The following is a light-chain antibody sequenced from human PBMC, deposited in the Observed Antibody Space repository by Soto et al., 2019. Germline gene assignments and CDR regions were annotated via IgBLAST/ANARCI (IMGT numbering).Light chain of an antibody. V-gene: IGKV1-5*03. CDR1: ESISRW. J-gene: IGKJ1*01. CDR2: QAS. CDR3: QLYSVYSSWT. Sequence: DIQMTQSPSSLSASVGDRVTTTCRPSESISRWLAWYQQKPGKVPKLLLYQASSLESGVPSRFSGSGSGTEFTLTISSLQTEDFATYYGQLYSVYSSWTFGQGTKVDIK.